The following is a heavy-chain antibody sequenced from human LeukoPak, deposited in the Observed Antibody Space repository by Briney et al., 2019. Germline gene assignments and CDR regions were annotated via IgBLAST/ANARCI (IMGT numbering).Heavy chain of an antibody. CDR1: GFTFSSYS. V-gene: IGHV3-21*01. CDR2: ISSSSSYI. D-gene: IGHD6-13*01. Sequence: GGSLRLSCAASGFTFSSYSMNWVRQAPGKGLEWVSSISSSSSYIYSADSVKGRFTISRDNAKNSLYLQMNSLRAEDTAVYYCAKGSIAAAGDTSNCYYFDYWGQGTLVTVSS. CDR3: AKGSIAAAGDTSNCYYFDY. J-gene: IGHJ4*02.